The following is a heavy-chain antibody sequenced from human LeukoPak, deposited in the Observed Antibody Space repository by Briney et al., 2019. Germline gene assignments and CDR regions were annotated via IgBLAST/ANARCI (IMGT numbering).Heavy chain of an antibody. CDR2: IIPVFGTP. J-gene: IGHJ6*03. CDR1: GGTFNSYS. CDR3: ARVTLDNTPPYFSYMDV. V-gene: IGHV1-69*05. D-gene: IGHD2-15*01. Sequence: EAPVKVSCKASGGTFNSYSISWVRQAPGQGLGWMGGIIPVFGTPNYAQKFQGRVTITTDESTSTVYMEVSSLRSVDTAVYYCARVTLDNTPPYFSYMDVWGKGTTVTVSS.